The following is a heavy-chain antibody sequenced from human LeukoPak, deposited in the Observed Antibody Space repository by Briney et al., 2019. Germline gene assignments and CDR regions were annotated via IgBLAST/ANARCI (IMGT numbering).Heavy chain of an antibody. CDR3: AGPTTGPAANPSDFDY. V-gene: IGHV1-69*13. CDR1: GGTFSSYA. Sequence: GASVKVSCKASGGTFSSYAISWVRQAPGQGLEWMGGIIPIFGTANYAQKFQGRVTITADESTSTAYMELSSLRSEDTAVYYCAGPTTGPAANPSDFDYWGQGTLVTVSS. CDR2: IIPIFGTA. D-gene: IGHD2-2*01. J-gene: IGHJ4*02.